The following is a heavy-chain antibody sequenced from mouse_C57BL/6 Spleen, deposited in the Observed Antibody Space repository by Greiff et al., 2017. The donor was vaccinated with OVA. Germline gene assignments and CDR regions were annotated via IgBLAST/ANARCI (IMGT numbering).Heavy chain of an antibody. CDR1: GYTFTSYW. V-gene: IGHV1-50*01. CDR2: IDPSDSYT. CDR3: ARSSQLRLHFDY. J-gene: IGHJ2*01. Sequence: QVQLQQPGAELVKPGASVKLSCKASGYTFTSYWMQWVKQRPGQGLEWIGEIDPSDSYTNYNQKFKGKATLTVDTSSSTAYMQLSSLTSEDSAVYYCARSSQLRLHFDYWGQGTTLTVSA. D-gene: IGHD3-2*02.